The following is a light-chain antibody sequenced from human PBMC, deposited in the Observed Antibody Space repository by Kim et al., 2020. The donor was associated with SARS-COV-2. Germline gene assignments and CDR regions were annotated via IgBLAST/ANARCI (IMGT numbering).Light chain of an antibody. V-gene: IGKV3-11*01. J-gene: IGKJ5*01. Sequence: QRERHTPHCRGSQSVNNCLAGYQQEPGQAPSLHIYDASTGATGIPARFRSSGSRTGFTLTIRSLEPEDFAVYYCQQRANWPLTFGQGTRLEIK. CDR3: QQRANWPLT. CDR1: QSVNNC. CDR2: DAS.